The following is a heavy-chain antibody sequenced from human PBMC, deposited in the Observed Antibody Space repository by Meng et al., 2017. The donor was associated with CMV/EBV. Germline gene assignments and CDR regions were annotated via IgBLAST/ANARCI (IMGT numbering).Heavy chain of an antibody. Sequence: GGSLRLSCAASGFTFSSYWMSWVRQAPGKGLEWVANIKQDGSEKYYVDSVKGRFTISRDNSKNTLYLQMNSLRAEDTAVYYCAKEAHRYCGGDCYSNGMDVWGQGTTVTVSS. V-gene: IGHV3-7*01. J-gene: IGHJ6*02. CDR1: GFTFSSYW. D-gene: IGHD2-21*01. CDR3: AKEAHRYCGGDCYSNGMDV. CDR2: IKQDGSEK.